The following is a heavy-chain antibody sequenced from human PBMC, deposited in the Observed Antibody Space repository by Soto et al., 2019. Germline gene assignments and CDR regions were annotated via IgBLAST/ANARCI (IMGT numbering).Heavy chain of an antibody. Sequence: ASVKVSCKASGYTFTSYAMHWVRQAPGQRLEWMGWINAGNGNTKYSQKFQGRVTITRDTSASTAYMELSSLRSEDTAVYYCARARTLWFGELSIPLGYWGQGTLVTVSS. CDR2: INAGNGNT. J-gene: IGHJ4*02. V-gene: IGHV1-3*01. D-gene: IGHD3-10*01. CDR3: ARARTLWFGELSIPLGY. CDR1: GYTFTSYA.